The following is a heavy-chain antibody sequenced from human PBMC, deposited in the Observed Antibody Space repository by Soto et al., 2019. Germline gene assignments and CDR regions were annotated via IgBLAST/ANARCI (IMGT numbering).Heavy chain of an antibody. CDR2: INHSGST. Sequence: QVQLQQWGAGLLKPSETLSLTCAVYGGSFSGYYWSWIRQPPGKGLEWIGEINHSGSTNYNPALNSRETIAVDTSKSQLSLKLSSVTAADTAVYYCARLNTDVTGDWGQGTTVTVSS. D-gene: IGHD7-27*01. CDR1: GGSFSGYY. J-gene: IGHJ6*02. V-gene: IGHV4-34*01. CDR3: ARLNTDVTGD.